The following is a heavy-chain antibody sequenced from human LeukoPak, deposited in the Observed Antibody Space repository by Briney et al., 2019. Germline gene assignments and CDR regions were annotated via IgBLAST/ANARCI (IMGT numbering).Heavy chain of an antibody. D-gene: IGHD3-10*01. CDR3: ARDQVVRGVDP. CDR1: GGSISSSPYY. V-gene: IGHV4-39*07. J-gene: IGHJ5*02. CDR2: IYYSGTT. Sequence: SETLSLTCTVSGGSISSSPYYWGWIRQPPGKGLEWIGSIYYSGTTHYSPSLESRVTISVDTSKNQFSLKLSSVTAADTAVYYCARDQVVRGVDPWGQGTLVTVSS.